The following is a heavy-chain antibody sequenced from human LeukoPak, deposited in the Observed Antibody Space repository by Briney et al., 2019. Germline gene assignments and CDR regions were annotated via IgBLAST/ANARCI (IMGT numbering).Heavy chain of an antibody. Sequence: GAPVKVSCKASGYTFTSYGISWVRQAPEQGLEWMGWISGYNGNTNYAQKCQGRVTMTTDTSTNTAYMELRSLRSDDTAVYYCTREATGYSWFDPWGQGTLVTVSS. V-gene: IGHV1-18*01. D-gene: IGHD3-9*01. CDR1: GYTFTSYG. CDR2: ISGYNGNT. J-gene: IGHJ5*02. CDR3: TREATGYSWFDP.